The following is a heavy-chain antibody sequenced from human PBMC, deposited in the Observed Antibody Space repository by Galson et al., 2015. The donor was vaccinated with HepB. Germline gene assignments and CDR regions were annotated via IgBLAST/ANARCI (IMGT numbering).Heavy chain of an antibody. CDR3: ARVPWHIVVVTAIPYWFDP. CDR2: IIPIFGTA. Sequence: SVKVSCKASGGTFSSYAISWVRQAPGQGLEWMGGIIPIFGTANYAQKFQGRVTITADKSTSTAYMELSSLRSEGTAVYYCARVPWHIVVVTAIPYWFDPWGQGTLVTVSS. D-gene: IGHD2-21*02. J-gene: IGHJ5*02. V-gene: IGHV1-69*06. CDR1: GGTFSSYA.